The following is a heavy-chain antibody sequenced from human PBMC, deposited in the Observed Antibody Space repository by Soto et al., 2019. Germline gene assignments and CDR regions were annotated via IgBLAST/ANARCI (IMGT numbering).Heavy chain of an antibody. CDR1: GFTFSIYA. CDR2: ITNNGDTT. Sequence: EKQLVESGGALAQPGGSLRLSCVGSGFTFSIYALTWVRQAPGKGLEWVSLITNNGDTTFFGDSVKGRFSISRANSKNTLYLQLENLRAEDTAVYYCAMSAGYGGAFDVWGQGTMVAVSS. CDR3: AMSAGYGGAFDV. D-gene: IGHD5-12*01. J-gene: IGHJ3*01. V-gene: IGHV3-23*04.